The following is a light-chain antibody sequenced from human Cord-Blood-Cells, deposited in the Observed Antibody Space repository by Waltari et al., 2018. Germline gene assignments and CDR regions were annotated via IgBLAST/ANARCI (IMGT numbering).Light chain of an antibody. CDR1: QSVSSY. CDR3: QQRSNCPWT. V-gene: IGKV3-11*01. Sequence: EIVLTQPPATLSLSPGESATPSCRASQSVSSYLAWYQQKPGQAPRLLIYDASNRATGIPARFSGSGSGTDFTLTISSLEPEDFAVYYCQQRSNCPWTFGPGTKVDIK. CDR2: DAS. J-gene: IGKJ3*01.